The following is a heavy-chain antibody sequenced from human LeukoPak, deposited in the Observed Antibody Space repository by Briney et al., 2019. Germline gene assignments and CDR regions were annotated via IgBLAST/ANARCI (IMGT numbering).Heavy chain of an antibody. CDR1: GYTFTGYY. J-gene: IGHJ3*02. CDR2: INPNSGGT. Sequence: ASVKVSCKTSGYTFTGYYMHWVRQAPGQGLEWMGWINPNSGGTNYAQKFQGRVTMTRDTSISTAYMELSRLRSDDTAVYYCASGLGRITMIVVANDAFDTWGQGTMVTVSS. V-gene: IGHV1-2*02. CDR3: ASGLGRITMIVVANDAFDT. D-gene: IGHD3-22*01.